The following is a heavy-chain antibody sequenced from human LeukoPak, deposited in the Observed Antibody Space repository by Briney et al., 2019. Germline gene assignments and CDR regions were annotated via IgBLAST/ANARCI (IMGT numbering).Heavy chain of an antibody. D-gene: IGHD3-22*01. CDR2: IFASGRT. V-gene: IGHV4-4*07. Sequence: SETQSLTCTVSGGSISTYYWSWIRQSAGKGLEWIGRIFASGRTNHNPSLESRVTMSVDTSKNQFSLRLTSVTAADTAVYYCARSYDRSGYSVGFDYWGQGTLVTVSS. CDR3: ARSYDRSGYSVGFDY. J-gene: IGHJ4*02. CDR1: GGSISTYY.